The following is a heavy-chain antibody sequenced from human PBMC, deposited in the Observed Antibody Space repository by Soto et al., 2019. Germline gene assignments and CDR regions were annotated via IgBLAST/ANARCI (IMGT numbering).Heavy chain of an antibody. CDR2: FDPEDGET. J-gene: IGHJ6*02. Sequence: ASVKVSCKVSGYTLTELSIHWVRQAPGKGLEWMGGFDPEDGETIYAQKFQGRVTMTEDTSTDTAYMELSSLRSEDTAVYYCATTGYSSRGDYYYYGMDVWGQGTTVTVSS. CDR3: ATTGYSSRGDYYYYGMDV. D-gene: IGHD6-13*01. V-gene: IGHV1-24*01. CDR1: GYTLTELS.